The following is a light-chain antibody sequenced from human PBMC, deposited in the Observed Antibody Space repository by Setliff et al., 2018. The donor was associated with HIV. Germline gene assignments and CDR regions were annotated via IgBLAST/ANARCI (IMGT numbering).Light chain of an antibody. V-gene: IGLV3-1*01. J-gene: IGLJ1*01. CDR3: QAWESSSGV. CDR2: QDS. CDR1: KLGDKN. Sequence: SYELTQPPSVSVSTGQTASITCSGDKLGDKNACWYQQKPGQSPVRVIYQDSKRPSRIPERFSGSNSWNTATLPISGTQAMDEADYFCQAWESSSGVFGTGTNVTVL.